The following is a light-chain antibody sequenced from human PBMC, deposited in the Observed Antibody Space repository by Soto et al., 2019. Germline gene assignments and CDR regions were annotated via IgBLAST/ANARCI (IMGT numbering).Light chain of an antibody. Sequence: EIVLTQSPATLSLSPGERATLSCRARQSVSSYLAWYQQKPGQAPRLLIYGVSSRATGIPDRFSGSGSGTDFTLTISRLEPEDFAVYYCQQYGSSRGTFGQGTKVDIK. J-gene: IGKJ1*01. CDR2: GVS. CDR1: QSVSSY. V-gene: IGKV3-20*01. CDR3: QQYGSSRGT.